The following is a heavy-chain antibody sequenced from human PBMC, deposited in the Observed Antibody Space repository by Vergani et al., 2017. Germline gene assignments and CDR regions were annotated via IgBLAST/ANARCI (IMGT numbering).Heavy chain of an antibody. CDR3: ARDQAPVDYDYIWGSYRYGYFGY. J-gene: IGHJ4*02. D-gene: IGHD3-16*02. CDR1: GYTFTGYY. Sequence: QVQLVQSGAEVKKPGASVKVSCKASGYTFTGYYMHWVRQAPGQGLEWLGWINPNSGGTNYAQKFQGRVTMTRDTSISTAYMELSRLRSDDTAVYYCARDQAPVDYDYIWGSYRYGYFGYWGQGTLVTVSS. V-gene: IGHV1-2*02. CDR2: INPNSGGT.